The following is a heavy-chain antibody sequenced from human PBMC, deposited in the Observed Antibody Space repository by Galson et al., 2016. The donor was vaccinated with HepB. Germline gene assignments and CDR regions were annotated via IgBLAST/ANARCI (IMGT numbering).Heavy chain of an antibody. Sequence: ETLSLTCAVSGGSITTSTWWSWVRQPPGKGLEWIGQIYHSGTANYNLSLKNRVTITIDKSTNQFSLNLNSVTAADTAIYYCARDPLSGSTFDIWGQGTMVTVSS. CDR1: GGSITTSTW. CDR3: ARDPLSGSTFDI. V-gene: IGHV4-4*02. D-gene: IGHD3-22*01. CDR2: IYHSGTA. J-gene: IGHJ3*02.